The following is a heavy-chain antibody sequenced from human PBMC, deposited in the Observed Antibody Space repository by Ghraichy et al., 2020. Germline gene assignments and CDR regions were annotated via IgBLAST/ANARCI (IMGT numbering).Heavy chain of an antibody. D-gene: IGHD1-20*01. V-gene: IGHV4-34*01. CDR1: GGSFSGYY. Sequence: SETLSLTCAVYGGSFSGYYWSWIRQPPGKGLEWIGEINHSGSTNYNPSLKSRVTISVDTSKNQFSLKLSSVTAADTAVYYCATRITGTTGWFDPWGQGTLVTVSS. CDR2: INHSGST. J-gene: IGHJ5*02. CDR3: ATRITGTTGWFDP.